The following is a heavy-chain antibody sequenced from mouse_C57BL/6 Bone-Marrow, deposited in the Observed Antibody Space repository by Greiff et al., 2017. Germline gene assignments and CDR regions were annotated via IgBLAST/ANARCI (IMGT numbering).Heavy chain of an antibody. CDR1: GFTFSSYA. V-gene: IGHV5-4*03. CDR2: ISDGGSYT. Sequence: EVKLMESGGGLVKPGGSLKLSCAASGFTFSSYAMSWVRQTPEKRLDWVATISDGGSYTYYPDNVKGRFTISRDNAKNNLYLQMSHLKSEDTAMYYCARVHFDYWGQGTTLTVSS. CDR3: ARVHFDY. J-gene: IGHJ2*01.